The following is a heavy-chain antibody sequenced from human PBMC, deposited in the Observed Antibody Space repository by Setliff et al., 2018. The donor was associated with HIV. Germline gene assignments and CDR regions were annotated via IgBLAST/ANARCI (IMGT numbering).Heavy chain of an antibody. CDR1: NGSISSGNHY. CDR3: ATRRDGYRDSFDI. CDR2: IHSSGST. J-gene: IGHJ3*02. V-gene: IGHV4-61*01. D-gene: IGHD2-21*01. Sequence: SETLSLTCTVSNGSISSGNHYWSWIRQPPGKGLEWIGNIHSSGSTNYNPSLKSRVTISVDTSRNQFSLKVTSVTAADTAVYYCATRRDGYRDSFDIWGQGTVVTVSS.